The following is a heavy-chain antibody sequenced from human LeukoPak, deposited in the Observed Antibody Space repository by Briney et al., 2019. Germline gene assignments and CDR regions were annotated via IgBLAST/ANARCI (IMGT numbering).Heavy chain of an antibody. CDR2: IIPIFGTA. V-gene: IGHV1-69*13. CDR3: AGGRGYSYGPKEP. D-gene: IGHD5-18*01. CDR1: GGTFSSYA. J-gene: IGHJ5*02. Sequence: ASVKVSCKASGGTFSSYAISWVRQAPGQGLEWMGGIIPIFGTANYAQKFQGRVTITADESTSTAYMELSSLISEDTAVYYCAGGRGYSYGPKEPWGQGTLVTVSS.